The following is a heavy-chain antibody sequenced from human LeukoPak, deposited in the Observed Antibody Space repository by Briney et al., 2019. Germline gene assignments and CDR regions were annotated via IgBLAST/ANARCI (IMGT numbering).Heavy chain of an antibody. CDR2: ISYDGSNK. V-gene: IGHV3-30*04. J-gene: IGHJ4*02. D-gene: IGHD3-22*01. CDR3: ARESSMIVEKYYFDY. Sequence: PGRSLRLSCAASGFTFSSYAMHWVRQAPGKWLEWVAVISYDGSNKYYADSVKGRFTISRDNSKNTLYLQMNSLRAEDTAVYYCARESSMIVEKYYFDYWGQGTLVTVSS. CDR1: GFTFSSYA.